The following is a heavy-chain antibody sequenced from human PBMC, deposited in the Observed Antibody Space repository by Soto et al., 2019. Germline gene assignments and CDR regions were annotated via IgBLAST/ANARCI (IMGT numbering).Heavy chain of an antibody. V-gene: IGHV1-69*06. CDR1: GGTFSSYA. J-gene: IGHJ6*02. D-gene: IGHD6-6*01. Sequence: SVKVFCKASGGTFSSYAISWVRQAPGQGLEWMGGIIPIFGTANYAQKFQGRVTITADKSTSTAYMELSSLRSEDTAVYYCARAGSPSSRSYYYYGMDVWGQGTTVTVSS. CDR3: ARAGSPSSRSYYYYGMDV. CDR2: IIPIFGTA.